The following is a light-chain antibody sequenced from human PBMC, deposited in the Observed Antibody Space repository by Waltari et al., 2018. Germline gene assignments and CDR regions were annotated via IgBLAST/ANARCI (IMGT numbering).Light chain of an antibody. V-gene: IGLV3-21*02. Sequence: SYVLTQLPSVSLAPGQTARITCGGNNIGSKSVPWYQWKTGQARVVVVYDDSGRPSGIPGRFSGSNSGNTATLTISRVEAGDEADYYCQVWDRDSDHWVFGGGTKLTVL. CDR1: NIGSKS. J-gene: IGLJ3*02. CDR3: QVWDRDSDHWV. CDR2: DDS.